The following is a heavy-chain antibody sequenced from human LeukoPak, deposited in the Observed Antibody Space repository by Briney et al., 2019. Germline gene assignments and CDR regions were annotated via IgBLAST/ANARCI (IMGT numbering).Heavy chain of an antibody. CDR3: AKSPSYSSSWAPYYFDY. V-gene: IGHV3-7*03. CDR2: IKQDESEK. J-gene: IGHJ4*02. D-gene: IGHD6-13*01. CDR1: GFTFSNYW. Sequence: TGGSLRLSCVFSGFTFSNYWMSWVRQAPGKGLEWVANIKQDESEKHYVDSVKGRFTISRDNAKNSLYLQMNSLRAEDTAVYHCAKSPSYSSSWAPYYFDYWGQGTLVTVSS.